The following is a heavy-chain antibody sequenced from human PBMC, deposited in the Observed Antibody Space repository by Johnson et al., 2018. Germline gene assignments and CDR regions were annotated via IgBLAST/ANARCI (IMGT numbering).Heavy chain of an antibody. CDR3: ARERYSSGWYGSDAFDI. D-gene: IGHD6-19*01. Sequence: VQLVESGGGVVQPGRSLRLSCAASGFTFSSYAMHWVRQAPGKGLEYVSALSSNGGSTYYANSVKGRFTISRDNSKNTLYLQMGSLRAEDMAVYYCARERYSSGWYGSDAFDIWGQGTMVTVSS. CDR1: GFTFSSYA. J-gene: IGHJ3*02. CDR2: LSSNGGST. V-gene: IGHV3-64*01.